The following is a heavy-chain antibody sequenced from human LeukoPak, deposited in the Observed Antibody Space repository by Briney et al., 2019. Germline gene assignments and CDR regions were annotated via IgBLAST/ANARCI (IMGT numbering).Heavy chain of an antibody. J-gene: IGHJ3*02. CDR1: GYTFTDYY. CDR2: INPNSGST. V-gene: IGHV1-46*01. CDR3: ARDPHRSAFDI. Sequence: ASVKVSCKASGYTFTDYYMHWVRQAPGQGLEWMGWINPNSGSTSYAQKFQGRVTMTRDTSTSTVYMELSSLRSEDTAVYYCARDPHRSAFDIWGQGTMVTVSS.